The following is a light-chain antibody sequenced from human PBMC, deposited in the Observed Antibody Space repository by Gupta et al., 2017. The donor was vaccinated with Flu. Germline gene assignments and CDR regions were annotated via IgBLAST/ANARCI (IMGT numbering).Light chain of an antibody. J-gene: IGLJ3*02. CDR2: SNS. V-gene: IGLV1-44*01. CDR3: AAWDDSLNAWV. Sequence: QSVLTQPPSASGTPGQWFTISCSGSSSNIGSTTVNWYQQLPGTAPKLLMYSNSQRPSGVPDRFSGSKSGTSAYLAISGLQAEDEADYYGAAWDDSLNAWVFGGGTKLTVL. CDR1: SSNIGSTT.